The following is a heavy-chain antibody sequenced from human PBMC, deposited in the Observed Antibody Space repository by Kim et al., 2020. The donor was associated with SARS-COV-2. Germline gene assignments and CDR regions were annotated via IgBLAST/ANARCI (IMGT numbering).Heavy chain of an antibody. CDR3: ARDRYYYDSSGYYSSFLSEYYYYYYMDV. Sequence: ASVKVSCKASGYTFTSYGISWVRQAPGQGLEWMGWISAYNGNTNYAQKLQGRVTMTTDTSTSTAYMELRSLRSDDTAVYYCARDRYYYDSSGYYSSFLSEYYYYYYMDVWGKGTTVTVSS. CDR2: ISAYNGNT. J-gene: IGHJ6*03. D-gene: IGHD3-22*01. CDR1: GYTFTSYG. V-gene: IGHV1-18*01.